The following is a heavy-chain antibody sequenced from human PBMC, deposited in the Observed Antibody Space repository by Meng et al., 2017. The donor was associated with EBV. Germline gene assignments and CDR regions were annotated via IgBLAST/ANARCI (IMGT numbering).Heavy chain of an antibody. J-gene: IGHJ4*02. V-gene: IGHV1-69*01. D-gene: IGHD3-10*01. CDR1: GGPFRYYA. CDR3: ASESGRGYTPDY. CDR2: FLPRLGAP. Sequence: VQLVQSAAEVKKPGSSVKVSCKTSGGPFRYYAISWVRQAPGPGLEWLGGFLPRLGAPNYAQKFHGRVKITADESTSTHYMDLSSLRSEDTAIYYCASESGRGYTPDYWGQGTLVTASS.